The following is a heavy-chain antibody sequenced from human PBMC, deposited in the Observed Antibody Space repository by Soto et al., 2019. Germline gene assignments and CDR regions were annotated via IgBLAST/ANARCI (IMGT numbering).Heavy chain of an antibody. CDR1: GYSFTSLD. V-gene: IGHV1-8*01. J-gene: IGHJ4*02. Sequence: GASVKVSCKASGYSFTSLDINWVRQTAGQGLEWMGWMQPSTGRTGYAQKFQGRVTMTRDTSINTAYMELTTLTSDDTAFYYCALGVSAGVDYWGPGTLVTVSS. CDR2: MQPSTGRT. D-gene: IGHD1-26*01. CDR3: ALGVSAGVDY.